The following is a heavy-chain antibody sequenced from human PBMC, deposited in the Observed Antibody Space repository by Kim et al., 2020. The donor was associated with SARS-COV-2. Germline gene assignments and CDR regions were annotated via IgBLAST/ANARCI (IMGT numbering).Heavy chain of an antibody. CDR3: ARAKLSYSSSWYPFDY. J-gene: IGHJ4*02. V-gene: IGHV1-3*01. D-gene: IGHD6-13*01. Sequence: KFQGRVTITRDPSASTAYMELGSLRSEDTAVYYCARAKLSYSSSWYPFDYWGQGTQVTVSS.